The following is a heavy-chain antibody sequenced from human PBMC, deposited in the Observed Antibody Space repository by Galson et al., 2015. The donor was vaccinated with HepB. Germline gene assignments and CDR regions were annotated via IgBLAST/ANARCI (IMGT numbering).Heavy chain of an antibody. J-gene: IGHJ6*02. D-gene: IGHD2/OR15-2a*01. Sequence: SLRLSCAVSGFTFSDHYIDWVRQAPGKGLEWVGRSRNKPRGYSTAYAASVKGRFTVSRDDSKNSVFLQMNGLRAEDKAVYYCAREGQYFDAREKGYGLDVWGQGTTVTVSS. V-gene: IGHV3-72*01. CDR3: AREGQYFDAREKGYGLDV. CDR2: SRNKPRGYST. CDR1: GFTFSDHY.